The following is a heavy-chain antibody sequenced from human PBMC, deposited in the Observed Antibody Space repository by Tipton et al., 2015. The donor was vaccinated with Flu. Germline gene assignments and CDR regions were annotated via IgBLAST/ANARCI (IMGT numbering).Heavy chain of an antibody. CDR2: ILAIFGTP. CDR3: SRHGGYNFVYFDY. Sequence: QMQLVQSGAEVKKPGSSVKVSCKSSGGIFRSNAISWVRQAPGQGLEWMGGILAIFGTPNYAQRFQGRATITADENTNTVYMELSSLRSEDTAVYYCSRHGGYNFVYFDYWGQGTLVTVSS. J-gene: IGHJ4*02. V-gene: IGHV1-69*01. CDR1: GGIFRSNA. D-gene: IGHD5-24*01.